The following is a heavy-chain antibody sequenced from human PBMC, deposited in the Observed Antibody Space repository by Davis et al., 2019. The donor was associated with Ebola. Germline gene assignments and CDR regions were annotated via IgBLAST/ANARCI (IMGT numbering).Heavy chain of an antibody. V-gene: IGHV1-2*04. CDR1: GYTFTGYY. CDR2: INPNSGGT. CDR3: ARVDRGYCSSTSCLKQLMMYNWFDP. Sequence: GESLKISCAASGYTFTGYYMHWVRQAPGQGLEWMGWINPNSGGTNYAQKFQGWVTMTTDTSTSTAYMELRSLRSDDTAVYYCARVDRGYCSSTSCLKQLMMYNWFDPWGQGTLVTVSS. D-gene: IGHD2-2*01. J-gene: IGHJ5*02.